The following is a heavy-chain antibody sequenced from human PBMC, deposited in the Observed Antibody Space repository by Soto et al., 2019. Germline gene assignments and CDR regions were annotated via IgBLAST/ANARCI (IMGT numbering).Heavy chain of an antibody. D-gene: IGHD1-1*01. Sequence: QVHLVQSGAEVKKPGASVKVSCQGSGYAFTTYGITWVRQAPGQGLEWMGWISAHNGNKNYAQKLQGRVTVTRDTSTSTAYMELRSLRYEDTAVYYGARGRYGDYWGQGVLVTVSS. CDR2: ISAHNGNK. CDR3: ARGRYGDY. CDR1: GYAFTTYG. J-gene: IGHJ4*02. V-gene: IGHV1-18*01.